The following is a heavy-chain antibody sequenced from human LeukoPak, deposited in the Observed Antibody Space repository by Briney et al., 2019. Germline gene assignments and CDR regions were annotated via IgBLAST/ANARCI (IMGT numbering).Heavy chain of an antibody. CDR1: GFTFSSYW. V-gene: IGHV3-7*03. Sequence: GGSLRLSCAASGFTFSSYWMSWVRQAPGKGLEWVANIQQDGSEKYYVDSVKGRFTISRDNAKNSLYLQMNSLRAEDTAIYYCARDTWRRIVVAGGFDYWGQGTLVTVSS. J-gene: IGHJ4*02. CDR3: ARDTWRRIVVAGGFDY. CDR2: IQQDGSEK. D-gene: IGHD6-19*01.